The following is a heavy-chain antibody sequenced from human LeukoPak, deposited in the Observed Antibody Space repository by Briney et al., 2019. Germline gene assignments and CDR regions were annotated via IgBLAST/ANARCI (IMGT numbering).Heavy chain of an antibody. D-gene: IGHD2-8*02. V-gene: IGHV1-46*01. CDR2: INPSGGST. CDR3: ARSPAGGPVDFDP. Sequence: GASVKVSCKASGYTFTGYYMHWVRQAPGQGLEWMGIINPSGGSTSYAQKFQGRVTMTRDTSTSTVYMELSSLRSEDTAVYYCARSPAGGPVDFDPWGQGTLVTVSS. CDR1: GYTFTGYY. J-gene: IGHJ5*02.